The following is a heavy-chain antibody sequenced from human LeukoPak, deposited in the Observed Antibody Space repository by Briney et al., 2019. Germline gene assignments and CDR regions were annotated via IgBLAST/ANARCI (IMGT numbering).Heavy chain of an antibody. CDR2: VHSGGRT. J-gene: IGHJ4*02. V-gene: IGHV4-39*07. CDR1: GASINIDTNY. Sequence: SETLSLTCTVSGASINIDTNYWGWVRQPPGKGLEWIGSVHSGGRTHSNPSLKTRLTMSRDTSQNQFSLQLRSLTAADTAVYFCAMYTSGTMFDSWGQGTLVTVSS. CDR3: AMYTSGTMFDS. D-gene: IGHD3-3*01.